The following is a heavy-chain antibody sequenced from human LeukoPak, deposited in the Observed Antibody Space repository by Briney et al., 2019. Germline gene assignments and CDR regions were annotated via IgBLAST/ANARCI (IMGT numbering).Heavy chain of an antibody. D-gene: IGHD6-13*01. V-gene: IGHV1-18*01. CDR1: GYSFTSWS. Sequence: GASVKVSCKASGYSFTSWSISWVRQAPGQGLEWMGWISAYNGNTNYAQKVQGRVTFTTDTSTSTAYMELRSLRSDDTAVYYCARSIPSGSWYQYWGQGTLVTVSS. J-gene: IGHJ4*02. CDR3: ARSIPSGSWYQY. CDR2: ISAYNGNT.